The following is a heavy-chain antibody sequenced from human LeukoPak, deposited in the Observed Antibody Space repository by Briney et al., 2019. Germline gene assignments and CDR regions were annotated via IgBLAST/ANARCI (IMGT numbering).Heavy chain of an antibody. V-gene: IGHV3-23*01. CDR1: GVTFRGAA. J-gene: IGHJ4*02. D-gene: IGHD6-19*01. CDR3: ARLITTSGWYEDY. CDR2: ITNTGGST. Sequence: PGGSLRLSCAVSGVTFRGAAMTWVRQAPGQGLEWVSAITNTGGSTYYSDSVKGRFTISRDNSKNTLHLQMNSLRAEDTAVYFCARLITTSGWYEDYWGQGTLATVSS.